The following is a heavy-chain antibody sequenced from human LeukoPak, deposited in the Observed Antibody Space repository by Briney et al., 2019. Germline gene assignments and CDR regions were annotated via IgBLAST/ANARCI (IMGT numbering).Heavy chain of an antibody. CDR1: GFTFSSYA. V-gene: IGHV3-7*01. J-gene: IGHJ4*02. Sequence: GGSLRLSCAASGFTFSSYAMSWVRQAPGKGLEWVANIKQDGSEKYYVDSVKGRFTISRDNAKNSLYLQMNSLRAEDTAVYYCARAKKYWGQGTLVTVSS. CDR2: IKQDGSEK. CDR3: ARAKKY.